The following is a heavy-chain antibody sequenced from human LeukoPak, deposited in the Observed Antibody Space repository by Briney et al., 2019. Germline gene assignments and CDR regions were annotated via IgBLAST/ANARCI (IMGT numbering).Heavy chain of an antibody. J-gene: IGHJ4*02. Sequence: SETLSLTCTVSGGFISSFYWSWIRQPPGKGLEWIGNIFYSGSTNYNPSLKSRVTIPVDTSKNQFSLKLTSVTAADTAVYYCARYRNYYFDYWGQGTLVTVSS. V-gene: IGHV4-59*08. CDR3: ARYRNYYFDY. D-gene: IGHD3-10*01. CDR1: GGFISSFY. CDR2: IFYSGST.